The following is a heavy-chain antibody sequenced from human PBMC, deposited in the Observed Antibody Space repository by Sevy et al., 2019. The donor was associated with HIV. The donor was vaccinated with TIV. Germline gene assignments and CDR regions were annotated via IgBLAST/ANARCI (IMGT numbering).Heavy chain of an antibody. CDR1: GFTFSSYA. CDR3: ARTPYGEGYFDY. D-gene: IGHD4-17*01. CDR2: ISGSGGST. J-gene: IGHJ4*02. V-gene: IGHV3-23*01. Sequence: GGSLRLSCTASGFTFSSYAMSWVRQAPGKGLEWVSAISGSGGSTYYADSVKGRFTISRDNSKNTLYLQMNSLRAEDTAVYYCARTPYGEGYFDYWGQGTLVTVSS.